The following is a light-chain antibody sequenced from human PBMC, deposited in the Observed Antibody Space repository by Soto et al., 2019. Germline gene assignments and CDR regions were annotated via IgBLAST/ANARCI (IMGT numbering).Light chain of an antibody. CDR1: NIGGKN. Sequence: SYELTQTSSVSVAPGQTARISCGGNNIGGKNVHWYQQKPGQAPVVVVYDDSDRPSGIPERFSGSNSGNTATLTISRVEAGDEADYHCQVWDDNSDHHVFGTGTKLTVL. J-gene: IGLJ1*01. CDR2: DDS. V-gene: IGLV3-21*02. CDR3: QVWDDNSDHHV.